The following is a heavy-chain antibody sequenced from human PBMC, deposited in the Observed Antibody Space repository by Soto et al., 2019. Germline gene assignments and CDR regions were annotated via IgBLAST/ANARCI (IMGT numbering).Heavy chain of an antibody. J-gene: IGHJ4*02. CDR3: ATATMVRGVIITGSLDY. CDR2: IIPILGIA. Sequence: ASVKVSCKASGGTFSSYTISWVRQAPGQGLEWMGRIIPILGIAIYAQKFQGRVTMTEDTSTDTAYMELSSLRSEDTAVYYCATATMVRGVIITGSLDYWGQGTLVTVSS. CDR1: GGTFSSYT. V-gene: IGHV1-69*02. D-gene: IGHD3-10*01.